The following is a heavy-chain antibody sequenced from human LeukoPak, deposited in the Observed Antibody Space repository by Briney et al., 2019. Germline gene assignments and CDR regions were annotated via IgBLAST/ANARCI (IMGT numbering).Heavy chain of an antibody. CDR1: GYTFTGYY. V-gene: IGHV1-69*13. CDR2: IIPIFGTA. Sequence: ASVKVSCKASGYTFTGYYMHWVRQAPGQGLEWMGGIIPIFGTANYAQKFQGRVTITADESTSTAYMELSSLRSEDTAVYYCARDNGWFDPWGQGTLVTVSS. J-gene: IGHJ5*02. CDR3: ARDNGWFDP.